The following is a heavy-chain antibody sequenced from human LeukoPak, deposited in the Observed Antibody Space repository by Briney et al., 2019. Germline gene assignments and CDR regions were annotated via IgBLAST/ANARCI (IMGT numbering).Heavy chain of an antibody. CDR2: MNPDGSTK. CDR3: PRDSGYSAFDY. Sequence: GGSLRPSCAASGFAFSSSWMAGVRQAPGKGLEWVANMNPDGSTKNYVDSVRGRFTISRDNAKNSLYLQMNSLRADDTAVYYCPRDSGYSAFDYWGQGTLVTVSS. CDR1: GFAFSSSW. J-gene: IGHJ4*02. D-gene: IGHD5-12*01. V-gene: IGHV3-7*05.